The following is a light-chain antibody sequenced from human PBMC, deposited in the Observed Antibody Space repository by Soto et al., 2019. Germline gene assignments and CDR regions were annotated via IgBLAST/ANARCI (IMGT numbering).Light chain of an antibody. CDR3: AGTYYNLTGRV. Sequence: QSVLTQPPSASGTPGQRVTLSCSGSRSNIGSNYVSWYQQLPGTAPKLIIHRDDQRPSGVPDRFSGSKSGTSASLAISGLRSEDEADYHCAGTYYNLTGRVFGGGTKLTVL. J-gene: IGLJ3*02. CDR2: RDD. V-gene: IGLV1-47*01. CDR1: RSNIGSNY.